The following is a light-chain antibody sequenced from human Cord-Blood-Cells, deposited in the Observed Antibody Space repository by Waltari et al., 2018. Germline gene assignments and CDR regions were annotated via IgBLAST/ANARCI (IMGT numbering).Light chain of an antibody. J-gene: IGKJ4*01. V-gene: IGKV1-39*01. Sequence: DIQMTQSPSSLSASVGDRVTITCRASQRISSYLNWYQQKPGKAPKLLIYAASSLQSGVPSRFSGSGATTYFTLTISSLQPEDVATYYCQQSYSALTFGGGTKVEIK. CDR2: AAS. CDR1: QRISSY. CDR3: QQSYSALT.